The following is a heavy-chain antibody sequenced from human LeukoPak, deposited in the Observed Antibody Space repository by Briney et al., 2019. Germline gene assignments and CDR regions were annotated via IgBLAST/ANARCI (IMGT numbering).Heavy chain of an antibody. D-gene: IGHD3-10*01. V-gene: IGHV4-38-2*02. CDR3: ARTRYYYNSRSYGAPYYFDY. Sequence: SETLSLTCTVSGYSLTSGYYWGWIRQPPGKGLEWIGSIYYSGSTYYNPSLKGRVTISVDTSKNQFSLKLSSVTAADTAVYYCARTRYYYNSRSYGAPYYFDYWGQGTLVTVSS. CDR2: IYYSGST. J-gene: IGHJ4*02. CDR1: GYSLTSGYY.